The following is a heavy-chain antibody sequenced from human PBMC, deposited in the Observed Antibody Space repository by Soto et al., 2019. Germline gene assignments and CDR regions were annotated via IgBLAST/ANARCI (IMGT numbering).Heavy chain of an antibody. CDR2: ISAYTGNT. CDR3: ARFGRARTMNFSSKDGMDG. D-gene: IGHD3-22*01. Sequence: QIQLAQSGPEVERPGASVNVSCKASGYIFSDYGISWARQAPGQGLEWMGWISAYTGNTKYSQIFKGRVTMTTDSSTSTGYMELRSLRADDTAVYYWARFGRARTMNFSSKDGMDGWGQGTPVNVS. J-gene: IGHJ6*01. V-gene: IGHV1-18*01. CDR1: GYIFSDYG.